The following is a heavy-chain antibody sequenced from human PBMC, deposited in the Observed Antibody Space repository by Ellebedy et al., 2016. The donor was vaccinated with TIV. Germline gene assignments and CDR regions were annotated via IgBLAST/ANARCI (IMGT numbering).Heavy chain of an antibody. V-gene: IGHV3-30-3*01. Sequence: GESLKISXAASGFTFSSYAMHWVRQAPGKGLEWVAVISYDGSNKYYADSVKGRFTISRDNSKNTLYLQMNSLRAEDTAVYYCAKEMVGYCSSTSCLPIDYWGQGTLVTVSS. CDR2: ISYDGSNK. CDR1: GFTFSSYA. CDR3: AKEMVGYCSSTSCLPIDY. J-gene: IGHJ4*02. D-gene: IGHD2-2*01.